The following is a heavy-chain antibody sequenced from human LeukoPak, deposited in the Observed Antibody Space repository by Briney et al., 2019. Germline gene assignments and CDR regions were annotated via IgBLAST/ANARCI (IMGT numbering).Heavy chain of an antibody. CDR1: GGSISSSSYY. J-gene: IGHJ4*02. Sequence: PSETPSLTCTASGGSISSSSYYWGWIRQPPGKGLEWIGSIYYSGSTYYNPSLKSRVTISVDTSKNQFSLKLSSVTAADTAVYYCARRSRYYDSSGYPEYYFDYWGQGILVTVSS. CDR3: ARRSRYYDSSGYPEYYFDY. V-gene: IGHV4-39*01. CDR2: IYYSGST. D-gene: IGHD3-22*01.